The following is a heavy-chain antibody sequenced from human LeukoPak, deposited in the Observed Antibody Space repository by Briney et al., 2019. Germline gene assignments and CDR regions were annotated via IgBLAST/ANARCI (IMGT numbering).Heavy chain of an antibody. CDR3: ARGGGRPSGYSYGSAFDY. V-gene: IGHV4-61*05. CDR1: GGSISSSSYY. CDR2: IYYSGST. J-gene: IGHJ4*02. Sequence: PSETLSLTCTVSGGSISSSSYYWGWIRQPPGKGLEWIGYIYYSGSTNYNPSLKSRVTISVDTSKNQFSLKLSSVTAADTAVYYCARGGGRPSGYSYGSAFDYWGQGTLVTVSS. D-gene: IGHD5-18*01.